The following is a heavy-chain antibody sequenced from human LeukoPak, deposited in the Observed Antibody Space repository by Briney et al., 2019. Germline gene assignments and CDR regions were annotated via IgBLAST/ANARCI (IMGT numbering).Heavy chain of an antibody. D-gene: IGHD5-18*01. V-gene: IGHV1-2*02. J-gene: IGHJ6*02. CDR1: GYTFTGYY. Sequence: ASVKVSCKASGYTFTGYYMHWVRQAPGQGLEWMGWINPNSGGTNYAQKFQGRVTMTRDTSISTAYMELSRLRSDDTAVYYCARPYSYDGRYYCYGMDVWGQGTTVTVSS. CDR3: ARPYSYDGRYYCYGMDV. CDR2: INPNSGGT.